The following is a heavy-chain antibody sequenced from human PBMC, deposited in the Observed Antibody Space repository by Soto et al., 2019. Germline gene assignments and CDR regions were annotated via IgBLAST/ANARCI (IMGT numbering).Heavy chain of an antibody. CDR3: AREGAYCGGDCYSDETNWFDP. CDR1: GYTFTSYG. J-gene: IGHJ5*02. Sequence: ASVKVSCKASGYTFTSYGISWVRQAPGQGLEWMGWISAYNGNTNYAQKLQGRVTMTTDTSTSTAYMELRSLRSDDTAVYYCAREGAYCGGDCYSDETNWFDPWGQGTLVTVSS. D-gene: IGHD2-21*01. V-gene: IGHV1-18*01. CDR2: ISAYNGNT.